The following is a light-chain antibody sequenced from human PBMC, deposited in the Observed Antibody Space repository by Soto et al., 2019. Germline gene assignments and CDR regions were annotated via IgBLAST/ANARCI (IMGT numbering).Light chain of an antibody. J-gene: IGKJ4*01. CDR1: QSISSY. CDR3: QKVKSYPLT. Sequence: DIQMTQSPSSLSASVGDRVTITCRASQSISSYLNWYQQKPGKAPKLLIYAASTLQSGVPSRFSGGGAGTDFTLTISSLRPEDVATYYCQKVKSYPLTVGGGTKGDIK. V-gene: IGKV1-39*01. CDR2: AAS.